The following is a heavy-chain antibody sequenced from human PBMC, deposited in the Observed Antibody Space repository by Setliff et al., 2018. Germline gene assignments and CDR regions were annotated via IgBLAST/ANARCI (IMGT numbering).Heavy chain of an antibody. Sequence: GGSLRLSCAASGFTFNIYAFNWVRQAPGKGLEWLAVTSYDGKNNYYGDSVKGRFTISRDNSQNTVYLQMNALSGDDTALYFCARAQNIFAGNLDSWGQGTLVTVSS. V-gene: IGHV3-30*03. CDR2: TSYDGKNN. CDR3: ARAQNIFAGNLDS. CDR1: GFTFNIYA. J-gene: IGHJ4*02.